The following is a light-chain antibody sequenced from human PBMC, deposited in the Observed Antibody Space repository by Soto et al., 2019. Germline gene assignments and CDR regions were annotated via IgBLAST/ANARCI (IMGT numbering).Light chain of an antibody. V-gene: IGLV2-14*01. CDR1: SSDVGGYNY. CDR2: DVS. Sequence: ALTQPASLSGSPGQSITISCTGTSSDVGGYNYVSWYQQQPGKAPKFMIYDVSNRPSGVSNRFSGSKSGNTASLTISGLQAEDEADYYCCSYTTSNTRQIVFGTGTKVTVL. J-gene: IGLJ1*01. CDR3: CSYTTSNTRQIV.